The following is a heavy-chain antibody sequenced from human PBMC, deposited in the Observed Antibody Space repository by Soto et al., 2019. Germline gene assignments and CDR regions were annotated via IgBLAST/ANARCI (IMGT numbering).Heavy chain of an antibody. CDR1: GGSISSYY. J-gene: IGHJ3*02. D-gene: IGHD2-21*02. CDR2: IYYSGST. V-gene: IGHV4-59*01. CDR3: ARTVYGGNSVDAFDI. Sequence: PSETLSLTCTVSGGSISSYYWSWIRQPPGKGLEWIGYIYYSGSTNYNPSLKSRVTISVDTSKNQFSLKLSSVTAADTAVYYCARTVYGGNSVDAFDIWGQGTMVTVSS.